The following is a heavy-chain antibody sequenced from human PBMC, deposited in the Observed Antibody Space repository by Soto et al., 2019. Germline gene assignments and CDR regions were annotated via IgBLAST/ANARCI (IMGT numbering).Heavy chain of an antibody. V-gene: IGHV3-74*03. J-gene: IGHJ5*02. CDR1: GLTFRSYW. Sequence: GGSLRLSCAPSGLTFRSYWMHWVRQAPGKGLVWVSRINTDGSVAMYVDSVKGRFTISRDNAKNTLYLHMNSLRSLRSDDTAVYYCARTSHYYDSSGWWFDPWGQGTLVTVSS. CDR3: ARTSHYYDSSGWWFDP. D-gene: IGHD3-22*01. CDR2: INTDGSVA.